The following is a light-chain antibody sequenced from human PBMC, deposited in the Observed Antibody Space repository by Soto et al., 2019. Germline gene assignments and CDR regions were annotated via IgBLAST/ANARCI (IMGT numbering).Light chain of an antibody. CDR3: QLRSNWPPWT. Sequence: EIVLTQSPATLSLSPGERATLSCRASQSVSSYLAWYQQKPGQAPRLLIYDASNRATGIPARFSGSGSGTDFTLSISSLEPEDFAVYYCQLRSNWPPWTFGQGTKEEIK. V-gene: IGKV3-11*01. J-gene: IGKJ1*01. CDR1: QSVSSY. CDR2: DAS.